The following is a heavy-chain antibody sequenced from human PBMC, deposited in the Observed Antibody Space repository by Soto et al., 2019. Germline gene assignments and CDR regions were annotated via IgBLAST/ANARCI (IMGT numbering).Heavy chain of an antibody. J-gene: IGHJ4*02. V-gene: IGHV3-30*18. CDR3: AKPFRLYSSSWYTHFDY. CDR1: GFTFSSYG. D-gene: IGHD6-13*01. CDR2: ISYDGSNK. Sequence: GGSLRLSCAASGFTFSSYGMHWVRQAPGKGLEWVAVISYDGSNKYYADSVKGRFTISRDNSKNTLYLQMNSLRAEDTAVYYCAKPFRLYSSSWYTHFDYWGQGTLVTVSS.